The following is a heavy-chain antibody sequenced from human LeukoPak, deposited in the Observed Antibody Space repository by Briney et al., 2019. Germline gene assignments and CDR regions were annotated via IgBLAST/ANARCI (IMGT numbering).Heavy chain of an antibody. CDR3: AASGVLGSYGLELPYYYYGMDV. J-gene: IGHJ6*02. Sequence: GGSLRLSCAASGFTVSSNYMSWVRQAPGKGLEWGSVIYSGGSTYYADSVKGRFTISRDNSKNTLYLQMNSLRAEDTAVYYCAASGVLGSYGLELPYYYYGMDVWGQGTTVTVSS. D-gene: IGHD5-18*01. CDR2: IYSGGST. V-gene: IGHV3-53*01. CDR1: GFTVSSNY.